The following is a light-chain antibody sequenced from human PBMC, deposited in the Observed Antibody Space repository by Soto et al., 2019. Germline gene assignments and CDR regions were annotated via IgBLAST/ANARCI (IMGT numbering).Light chain of an antibody. V-gene: IGKV3-20*01. Sequence: EIVLTQSPGTLSLSPGERATLSYRASQSVSSSYLAWYQQKPGQAPRLLIYGASSRATGIPDRFSGSGSGTDFPLTISRLEPEDFAVYYCQQYGSSPAFGGGTKVEIK. CDR3: QQYGSSPA. CDR1: QSVSSSY. J-gene: IGKJ4*01. CDR2: GAS.